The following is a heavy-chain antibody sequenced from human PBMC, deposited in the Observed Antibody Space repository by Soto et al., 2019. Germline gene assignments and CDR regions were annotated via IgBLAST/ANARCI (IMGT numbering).Heavy chain of an antibody. CDR2: VSGSGASV. Sequence: VQLLESGGGFVKPGGSLRLSCEGSGFIFSSHAMSWVRQAPGKGLEWVSSVSGSGASVHLPDFLKGRFSSSRANSKNTVYLELNNLRVDDTAVYYCAKDLPLWSGYSFSENHWGQGTLVTVSS. CDR1: GFIFSSHA. CDR3: AKDLPLWSGYSFSENH. D-gene: IGHD3-3*01. V-gene: IGHV3-23*01. J-gene: IGHJ5*02.